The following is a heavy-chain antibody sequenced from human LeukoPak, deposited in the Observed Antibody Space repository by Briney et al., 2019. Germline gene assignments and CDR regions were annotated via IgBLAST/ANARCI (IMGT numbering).Heavy chain of an antibody. CDR3: ARGYCSGGSCSDFDY. CDR1: GFTFSSYG. J-gene: IGHJ4*02. Sequence: PGGSLRRSCAVSGFTFSSYGMHWVRQAPGKGLEWVAVIWYDGSNKYYADPVKGRFTISRDNSKNTLYLQMNSLRAEDTAVYYCARGYCSGGSCSDFDYWGQGTLVTVSS. D-gene: IGHD2-15*01. V-gene: IGHV3-33*08. CDR2: IWYDGSNK.